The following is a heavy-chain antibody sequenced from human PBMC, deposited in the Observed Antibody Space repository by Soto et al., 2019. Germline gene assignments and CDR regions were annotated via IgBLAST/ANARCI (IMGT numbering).Heavy chain of an antibody. D-gene: IGHD6-13*01. CDR2: ISAYNGNT. J-gene: IGHJ5*02. V-gene: IGHV1-18*01. Sequence: QVQLVQSGAEVKKPGASVKVSCKASGYTFTSYGISWVRQAPGQGLEWMGWISAYNGNTNYAQKLQGRVTMTTDTSTSTAYMELRSLRSDDTAMYYCARVLAAAGTGSGWFDPWGQGTLVTVSS. CDR1: GYTFTSYG. CDR3: ARVLAAAGTGSGWFDP.